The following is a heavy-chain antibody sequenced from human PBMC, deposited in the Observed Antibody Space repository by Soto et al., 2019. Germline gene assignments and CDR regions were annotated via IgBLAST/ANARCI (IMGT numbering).Heavy chain of an antibody. J-gene: IGHJ6*02. CDR3: ARDHSVAARRNGMDV. V-gene: IGHV1-46*01. CDR1: GYTFTSYY. Sequence: GASVKVSCKASGYTFTSYYMHWVRQAPGQGLEWMGIINPSGGSTSYAQKFQGRVTMTRDTSTSTVYMELSSLRSEDTAVYYCARDHSVAARRNGMDVWGQGTTVTVSS. D-gene: IGHD6-6*01. CDR2: INPSGGST.